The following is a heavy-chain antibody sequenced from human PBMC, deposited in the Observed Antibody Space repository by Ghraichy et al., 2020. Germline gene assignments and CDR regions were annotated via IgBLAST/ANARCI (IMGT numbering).Heavy chain of an antibody. Sequence: SGPTLVKPTQTPTLTCTFSGFSLSTYGMRVNWIRQPPGKALEWLARIDWDDDKFYSTSLKTRLTISKDTSKNQVVLTMTNTDPADTATYYCARMLTDATGLLGHWGQGTLVTVSS. V-gene: IGHV2-70*04. CDR1: GFSLSTYGMR. D-gene: IGHD2-15*01. CDR2: IDWDDDK. J-gene: IGHJ4*02. CDR3: ARMLTDATGLLGH.